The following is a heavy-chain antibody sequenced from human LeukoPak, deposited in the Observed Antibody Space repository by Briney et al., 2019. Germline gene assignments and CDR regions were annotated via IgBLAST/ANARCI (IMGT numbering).Heavy chain of an antibody. J-gene: IGHJ3*02. V-gene: IGHV3-23*01. CDR2: IGGSGGSR. D-gene: IGHD6-6*01. CDR1: GFTFSDYY. CDR3: AKAPIKYSSSSDAFDI. Sequence: GGSLRLSCAASGFTFSDYYMSWIRQAPGKGLEWVSAIGGSGGSRNYADSVKGRFTISRDNSKNTLYLQMNSLRAEDTAVYYCAKAPIKYSSSSDAFDIWGQGTMVTVSS.